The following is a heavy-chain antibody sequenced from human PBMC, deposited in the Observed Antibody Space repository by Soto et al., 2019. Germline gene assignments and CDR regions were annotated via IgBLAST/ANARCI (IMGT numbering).Heavy chain of an antibody. CDR2: IYYSGST. J-gene: IGHJ4*02. CDR1: GGSISSYY. D-gene: IGHD1-26*01. Sequence: SETLSLTCTVSGGSISSYYWSRIRQPPGKGLEWIGYIYYSGSTNYNPSLKSRVTISVDTSKNQFSLKLSSVTAADTAVYYCARTVKVGATDADYFDYWGQGTLVTVSS. CDR3: ARTVKVGATDADYFDY. V-gene: IGHV4-59*01.